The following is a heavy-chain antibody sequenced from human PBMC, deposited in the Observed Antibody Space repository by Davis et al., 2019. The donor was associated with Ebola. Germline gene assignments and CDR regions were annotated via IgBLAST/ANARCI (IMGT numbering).Heavy chain of an antibody. D-gene: IGHD4-23*01. V-gene: IGHV3-74*01. CDR3: ARWHFGGNLNFDQ. Sequence: GESLKISCAASGFTFSPYWMHWVRQAPGKGLMLVSRINSDGSTITYADSAKGRFTISRDNSENTVYLQMNSLRTEDTAVYYCARWHFGGNLNFDQWGQGTLVTVSS. CDR1: GFTFSPYW. CDR2: INSDGSTI. J-gene: IGHJ4*02.